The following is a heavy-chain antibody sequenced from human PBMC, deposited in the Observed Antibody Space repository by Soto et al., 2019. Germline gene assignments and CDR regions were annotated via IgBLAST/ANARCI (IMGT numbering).Heavy chain of an antibody. CDR3: AGSTSWFDP. Sequence: SETLSLTCTVSGGSVSGGGYYWSWIRQPPGKGLEWIGYIYYSGSTYYNPSLKSRVTISVDTSKNQFSLKLSSVTAADTAVYYCAGSTSWFDPWGQGTLVTVSS. D-gene: IGHD6-13*01. CDR1: GGSVSGGGYY. CDR2: IYYSGST. J-gene: IGHJ5*02. V-gene: IGHV4-61*08.